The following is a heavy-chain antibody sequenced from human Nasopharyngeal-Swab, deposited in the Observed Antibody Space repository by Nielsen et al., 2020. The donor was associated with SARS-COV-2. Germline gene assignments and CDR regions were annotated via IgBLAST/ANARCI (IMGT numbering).Heavy chain of an antibody. CDR2: ISSSSSTI. J-gene: IGHJ6*02. D-gene: IGHD3-3*01. CDR1: GFTFSSYS. V-gene: IGHV3-48*02. CDR3: ARTPVLRFLEWPLYYGMDV. Sequence: GESLKISCAASGFTFSSYSMNWVRQAPGKGLEWVSSISSSSSTIYYADSVKGRFTISRDNAKNSLYLQMNSLRDEDTAVYYCARTPVLRFLEWPLYYGMDVWGQGTTVTVSS.